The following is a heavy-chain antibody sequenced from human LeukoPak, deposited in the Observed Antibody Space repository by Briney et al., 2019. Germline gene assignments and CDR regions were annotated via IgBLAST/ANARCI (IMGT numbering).Heavy chain of an antibody. CDR2: INNNTGNP. CDR3: ARDRTLFDY. CDR1: GYTFTSYA. D-gene: IGHD1-14*01. Sequence: ASVKVSCKDSGYTFTSYAMNWVRQAPGQGVEWMGWINNNTGNPTYAQGFTGRFVFSLNTSVSTAYLQISSLKTEDTAVYYCARDRTLFDYWGQGTLVTVSS. V-gene: IGHV7-4-1*02. J-gene: IGHJ4*02.